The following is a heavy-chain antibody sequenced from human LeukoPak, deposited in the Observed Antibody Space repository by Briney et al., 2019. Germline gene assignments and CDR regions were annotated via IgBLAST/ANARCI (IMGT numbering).Heavy chain of an antibody. CDR3: AREGPGSGYLDY. V-gene: IGHV1-69*05. CDR1: GGTFSSYA. Sequence: SVKVSCKASGGTFSSYAISWVRQAPGQGLEWMGGIIPIFGTANYAQKFQGRVTITTDESTSTAYMELSSLRSEDTAVYYCAREGPGSGYLDYWGQGTLVTVSS. J-gene: IGHJ4*02. D-gene: IGHD3-22*01. CDR2: IIPIFGTA.